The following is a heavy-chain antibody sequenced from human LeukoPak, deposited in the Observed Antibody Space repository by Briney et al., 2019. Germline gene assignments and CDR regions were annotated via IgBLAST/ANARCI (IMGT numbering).Heavy chain of an antibody. J-gene: IGHJ4*02. D-gene: IGHD3-22*01. CDR2: FDPEDGET. CDR3: ATAGSDYYDSSGYPFHY. Sequence: ASVKVSCKVSGYTLTELSMHWVRQAPGKGLEWMGGFDPEDGETIYAQKFQGRVTMTEDTSTDTAYMELSSLRSEDTAVYYCATAGSDYYDSSGYPFHYWGQGTLVTVSS. V-gene: IGHV1-24*01. CDR1: GYTLTELS.